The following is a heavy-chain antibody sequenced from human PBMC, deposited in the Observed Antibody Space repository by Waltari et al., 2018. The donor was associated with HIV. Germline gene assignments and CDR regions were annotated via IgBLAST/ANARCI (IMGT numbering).Heavy chain of an antibody. D-gene: IGHD6-19*01. Sequence: QLQLQASGPGLVKPSETLSLTCTVSGGSISSSSYYWGWIRPPPGKGLEWIGSIYYSGSTYYNPSLKSRVTISVDTSKNQFSLKLSSVTAADTAVYYCARPRIAVAGTLGWFDPWGQGTLVTVSS. J-gene: IGHJ5*02. CDR2: IYYSGST. CDR1: GGSISSSSYY. V-gene: IGHV4-39*01. CDR3: ARPRIAVAGTLGWFDP.